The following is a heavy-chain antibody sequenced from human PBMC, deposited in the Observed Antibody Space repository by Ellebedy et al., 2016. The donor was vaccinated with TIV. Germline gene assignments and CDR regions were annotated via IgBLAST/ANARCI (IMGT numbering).Heavy chain of an antibody. CDR2: ISGSGGST. V-gene: IGHV3-23*01. Sequence: GGSLRLSCAASGFTFRSYAMSWVRQAPGKGLEWVSGISGSGGSTHYADSVKSRFTIPRDNPKNTLYLQMTSLRAEDTAVYYCAKDETGDYYFDYWGQGTLVTVSS. CDR1: GFTFRSYA. CDR3: AKDETGDYYFDY. D-gene: IGHD1-1*01. J-gene: IGHJ4*02.